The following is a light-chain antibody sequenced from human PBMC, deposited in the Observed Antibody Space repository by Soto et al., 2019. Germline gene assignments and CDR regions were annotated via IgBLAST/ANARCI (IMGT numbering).Light chain of an antibody. CDR2: GAS. V-gene: IGKV3-20*01. Sequence: EIMLTQSPGTLSLSPGEGATLSCRASQSVISSYLAWYQQKPGQAPRLLIYGASSRATGIPDRFSGSGSGTDFSLTLSRLEAEDFAVYYCQQYASSPGTFGQGTKVEIK. CDR1: QSVISSY. CDR3: QQYASSPGT. J-gene: IGKJ1*01.